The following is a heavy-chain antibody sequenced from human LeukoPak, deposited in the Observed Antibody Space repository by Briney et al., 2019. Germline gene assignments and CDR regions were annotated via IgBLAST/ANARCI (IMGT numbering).Heavy chain of an antibody. CDR2: IIPIFGTA. J-gene: IGHJ4*02. Sequence: SVKVSCXASGGTFSIYAISWVRQARGQGLEWMGGIIPIFGTANYAQKFQGRVTITADESTSTAYMELSSLRSEDTAVYYCARADFDWLPTFDYWGQGTLVTVSS. V-gene: IGHV1-69*13. CDR3: ARADFDWLPTFDY. D-gene: IGHD3-9*01. CDR1: GGTFSIYA.